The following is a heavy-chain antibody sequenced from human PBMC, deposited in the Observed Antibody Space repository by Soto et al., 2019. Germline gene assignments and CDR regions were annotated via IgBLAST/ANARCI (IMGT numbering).Heavy chain of an antibody. J-gene: IGHJ4*02. CDR2: IIPIFGTA. D-gene: IGHD6-19*01. V-gene: IGHV1-69*13. Sequence: SVKVSCKASGGTFSSYAISWVRQAPGQGLEWMGGIIPIFGTADYAQKFQGRVTITANASTSTAYMELSSLRSEDTAVYYCARGPLVAVAGSGSRWGQGTLVTVSS. CDR3: ARGPLVAVAGSGSR. CDR1: GGTFSSYA.